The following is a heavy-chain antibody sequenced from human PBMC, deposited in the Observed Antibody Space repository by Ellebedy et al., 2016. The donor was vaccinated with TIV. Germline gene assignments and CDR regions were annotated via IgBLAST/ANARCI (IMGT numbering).Heavy chain of an antibody. V-gene: IGHV3-7*01. D-gene: IGHD3-3*01. J-gene: IGHJ6*03. CDR2: IKQDGSEK. CDR3: ARVAEVYDFWSGPTYYYYYYYMDV. CDR1: GFTFSSYW. Sequence: GGSLRLXXAASGFTFSSYWMSWVRQAPGKGLEWVANIKQDGSEKYYVDSVKGRFTISRDNAKNSLYLQINSLRAEDTAVYYCARVAEVYDFWSGPTYYYYYYYMDVWGKGTTVTVSS.